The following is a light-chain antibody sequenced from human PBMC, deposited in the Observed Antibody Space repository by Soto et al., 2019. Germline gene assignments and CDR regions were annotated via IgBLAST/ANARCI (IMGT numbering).Light chain of an antibody. CDR1: KNDIGLYDF. CDR2: EVV. J-gene: IGLJ1*01. Sequence: QSSLTKSPSSSGSPGQSVTISCTGTKNDIGLYDFVSWYQHHPGKAPRLIIYEVVQRPSGVPDRFSGSKSGNTASLTVSGLQAADEADYFCKSYAGSNTYVFGSGTKV. V-gene: IGLV2-8*01. CDR3: KSYAGSNTYV.